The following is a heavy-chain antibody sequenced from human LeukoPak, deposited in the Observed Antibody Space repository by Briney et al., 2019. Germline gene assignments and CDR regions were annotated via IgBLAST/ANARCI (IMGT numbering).Heavy chain of an antibody. CDR3: ATCTNGVCSSEYFQH. J-gene: IGHJ1*01. Sequence: SVKVSCKASGGTFSSYAISWVRQAPGQALKWMGGIIPIFVTANYAQKFQGRVTSTGDESTSTAYMELSSLRSEDTAVSYCATCTNGVCSSEYFQHWGQGTLVTVSS. V-gene: IGHV1-69*13. D-gene: IGHD2-8*01. CDR2: IIPIFVTA. CDR1: GGTFSSYA.